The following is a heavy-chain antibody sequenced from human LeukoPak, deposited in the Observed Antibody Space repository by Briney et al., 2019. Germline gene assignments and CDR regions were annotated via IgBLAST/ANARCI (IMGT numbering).Heavy chain of an antibody. J-gene: IGHJ4*02. CDR1: GGSNSSGVYY. Sequence: PSETLSLTCSVSGGSNSSGVYYWGWVRQPPEEGLEWIGSIHSSGSTFYNPSLKSRVAISRDTSKNQFSLRLSSVTAADTALYYCVRDNGNWDIDYWGQGTLVTVSS. D-gene: IGHD7-27*01. CDR2: IHSSGST. V-gene: IGHV4-39*07. CDR3: VRDNGNWDIDY.